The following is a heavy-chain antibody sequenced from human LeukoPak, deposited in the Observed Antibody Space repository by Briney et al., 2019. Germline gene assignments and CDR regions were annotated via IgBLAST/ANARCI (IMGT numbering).Heavy chain of an antibody. V-gene: IGHV1-18*04. CDR2: ISAYKGNT. D-gene: IGHD2-2*01. CDR3: IVVVPADYYYYGMDV. Sequence: ASVKVSCKTSGYTFTDYHIHWVRQAPGQGLEWMGWISAYKGNTNYAQKLQGRVTMTTDTSTSTAYMELRSLRSDDTAVYYCIVVVPADYYYYGMDVWGQGTTVTVS. CDR1: GYTFTDYH. J-gene: IGHJ6*02.